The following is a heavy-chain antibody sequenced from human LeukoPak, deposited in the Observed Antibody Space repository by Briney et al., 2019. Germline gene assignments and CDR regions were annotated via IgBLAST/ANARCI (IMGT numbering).Heavy chain of an antibody. CDR1: GYTLTSYG. CDR3: AREAYTTGADY. V-gene: IGHV1-18*01. D-gene: IGHD3-16*01. Sequence: GASVKVSCKASGYTLTSYGISWVRQAPGQGLEWMGWISAYNGNANYVQRPQGRVTLTTDTSTSTAHMELRSLGSDDTAVYYCAREAYTTGADYWGQGTLVTVSS. J-gene: IGHJ4*02. CDR2: ISAYNGNA.